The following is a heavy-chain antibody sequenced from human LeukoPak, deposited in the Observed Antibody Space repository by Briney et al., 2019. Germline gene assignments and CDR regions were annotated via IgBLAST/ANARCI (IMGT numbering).Heavy chain of an antibody. CDR3: AREDYDYVWGSYRFDY. CDR1: GASISSGDYY. J-gene: IGHJ4*02. V-gene: IGHV4-30-2*01. CDR2: IYDNGRT. Sequence: SETLSLTRTVSGASISSGDYYWTWIRQPPGKGLEWIGYIYDNGRTDFNPSLKSRVTMSVDTSKNQFSLKLSSVTAADTAVYYCAREDYDYVWGSYRFDYWGQGTLVTVSS. D-gene: IGHD3-16*02.